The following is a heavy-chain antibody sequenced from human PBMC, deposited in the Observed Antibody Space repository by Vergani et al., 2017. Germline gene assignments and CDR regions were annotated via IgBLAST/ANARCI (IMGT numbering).Heavy chain of an antibody. J-gene: IGHJ6*03. CDR1: GYTFTSYG. D-gene: IGHD2-2*02. CDR2: ISAYNGNT. CDR3: ARVRCGAIALYYYYYYMDV. V-gene: IGHV1-18*01. Sequence: QVQLVQSGAEVKKPGASVKVSCKASGYTFTSYGISWVRQAPGQGLEWMGWISAYNGNTNYAQKLQGRVTMTTDTSTSTAYMELRGLRSDDTAVYYCARVRCGAIALYYYYYYMDVWGKGTTVTVSS.